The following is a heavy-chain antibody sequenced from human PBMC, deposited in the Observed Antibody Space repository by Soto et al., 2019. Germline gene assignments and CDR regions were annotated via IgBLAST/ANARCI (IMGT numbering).Heavy chain of an antibody. J-gene: IGHJ4*02. Sequence: EASVKVSCKASGYTFTSYAMHWLRQSPGQRLEWMGWINAGNGNTKYSQKFQGRVTITRDTSASTAYMELSSLRSEDTAVYYCARVNYDSSGPIIFDYWGQGTLVTVSS. CDR2: INAGNGNT. CDR1: GYTFTSYA. V-gene: IGHV1-3*01. CDR3: ARVNYDSSGPIIFDY. D-gene: IGHD3-22*01.